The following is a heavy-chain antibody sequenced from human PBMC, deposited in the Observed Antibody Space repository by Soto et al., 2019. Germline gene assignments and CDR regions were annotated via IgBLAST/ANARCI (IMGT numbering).Heavy chain of an antibody. J-gene: IGHJ4*02. V-gene: IGHV1-69*06. D-gene: IGHD3-3*01. Sequence: QVQLVQSGAEVKKPGSSVKVSCKASGGTFSSYAISWVRQAPGQGLEWMGGIIPIFGTANYAQKFQGRVTITADKSTSTAYMGLSSLRSEDTAVYYCARAPANYDFWSGYYRAGFDYWGQGTLVTVSS. CDR3: ARAPANYDFWSGYYRAGFDY. CDR1: GGTFSSYA. CDR2: IIPIFGTA.